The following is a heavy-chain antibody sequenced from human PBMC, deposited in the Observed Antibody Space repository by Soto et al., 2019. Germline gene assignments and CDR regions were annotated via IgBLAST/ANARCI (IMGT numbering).Heavy chain of an antibody. CDR2: IYSSGTT. Sequence: PSETLSLTCTVSGGSISSSNYYWGWIRQPPGKGLEWIGSIYSSGTTYFNPSLKSRVTIYVDRPKNQFSLKLNSVTVADTAVYYCARDWELQGGFDYWGQGTPVTVSS. D-gene: IGHD3-10*01. CDR1: GGSISSSNYY. CDR3: ARDWELQGGFDY. J-gene: IGHJ4*02. V-gene: IGHV4-39*02.